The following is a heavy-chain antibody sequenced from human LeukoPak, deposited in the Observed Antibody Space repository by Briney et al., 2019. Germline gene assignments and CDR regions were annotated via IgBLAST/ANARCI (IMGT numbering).Heavy chain of an antibody. CDR3: AKDLARGNGMTTAFDY. Sequence: PGGSLRLSCAASGFTFSSYGMSWVRQAPGKGLEWVSAITGNGANTFYADSVKGRFTISRDNSKNTMYLQMNSLRAEDMAVYYCAKDLARGNGMTTAFDYWGQGTLVTVSS. J-gene: IGHJ4*02. D-gene: IGHD4-11*01. CDR1: GFTFSSYG. V-gene: IGHV3-23*01. CDR2: ITGNGANT.